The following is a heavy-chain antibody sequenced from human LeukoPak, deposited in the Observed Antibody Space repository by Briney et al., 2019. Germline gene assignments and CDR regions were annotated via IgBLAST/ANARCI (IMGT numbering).Heavy chain of an antibody. CDR3: ARGRIQLWFHDAFDI. D-gene: IGHD5-18*01. J-gene: IGHJ3*02. V-gene: IGHV4-38-2*01. Sequence: PSETLSLTCAVSVYSINSDYYWDWIRQSPYKGLEWIGSINHSGSTYYNPSLKSRVTILVDTSKNQFSLKLSSVTAADTAVYYCARGRIQLWFHDAFDIWGQGTMVTVSS. CDR2: INHSGST. CDR1: VYSINSDYY.